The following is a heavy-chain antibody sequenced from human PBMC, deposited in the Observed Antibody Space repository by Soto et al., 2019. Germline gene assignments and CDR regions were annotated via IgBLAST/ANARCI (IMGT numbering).Heavy chain of an antibody. V-gene: IGHV4-39*01. CDR3: ARCGRYDFWSGYRYFDY. Sequence: SETLSLTCTVSGGSISSSSYYWGWIRQPPGKGLEWIGSIYYSGSTYYNPSLKSRVTISVDTSKNQFSLKLSSVTAADTAVYYCARCGRYDFWSGYRYFDYWGQGTLVTVSS. CDR2: IYYSGST. CDR1: GGSISSSSYY. D-gene: IGHD3-3*01. J-gene: IGHJ4*02.